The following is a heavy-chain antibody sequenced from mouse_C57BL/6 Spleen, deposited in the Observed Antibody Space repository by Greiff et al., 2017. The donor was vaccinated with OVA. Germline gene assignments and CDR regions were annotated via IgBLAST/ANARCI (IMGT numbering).Heavy chain of an antibody. CDR2: INPYNGDT. Sequence: VQLQQSGPELVKPGDSVKISCKASGYSFTGYFMNWVMQSHGKSLEWIGRINPYNGDTFYNQKFKGKATLTVDKSSSTAHMELRSLTSEDSAVYYCARSTMVTTRAWLAYWGQGTLVTVSA. CDR3: ARSTMVTTRAWLAY. D-gene: IGHD2-1*01. J-gene: IGHJ3*01. V-gene: IGHV1-20*01. CDR1: GYSFTGYF.